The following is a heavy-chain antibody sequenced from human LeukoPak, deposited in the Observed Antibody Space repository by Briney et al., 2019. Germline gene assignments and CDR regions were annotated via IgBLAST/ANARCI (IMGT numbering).Heavy chain of an antibody. J-gene: IGHJ5*02. Sequence: ASVTVSCKASGGTFSSHAISWVRQAPGQGLEWMGGIIPIFGTANYAQKFQGRVTITADKSTSTAYMELSSLRSEDTAVYYCARALEQQLNWFDPWGQGTLVTVSS. CDR2: IIPIFGTA. D-gene: IGHD6-13*01. V-gene: IGHV1-69*06. CDR3: ARALEQQLNWFDP. CDR1: GGTFSSHA.